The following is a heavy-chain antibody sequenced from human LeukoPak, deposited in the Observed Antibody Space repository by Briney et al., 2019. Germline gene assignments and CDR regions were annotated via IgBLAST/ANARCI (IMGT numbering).Heavy chain of an antibody. D-gene: IGHD1-26*01. CDR2: ISYGGAT. Sequence: SETLSLTCTVSGGSISTFYSSWIRQPPGKQLEWIGYISYGGATSYNPSLKRRVTISVNSPKNYFSLRLTSLTAADTALYYCARHGGTIDYFDYWGPGSLVTVSS. CDR1: GGSISTFY. V-gene: IGHV4-59*08. J-gene: IGHJ4*02. CDR3: ARHGGTIDYFDY.